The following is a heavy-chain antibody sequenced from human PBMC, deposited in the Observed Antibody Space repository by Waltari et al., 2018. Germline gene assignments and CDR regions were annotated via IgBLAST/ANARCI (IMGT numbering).Heavy chain of an antibody. V-gene: IGHV4-39*07. CDR2: IYYSGST. CDR1: GGSISSSSYY. J-gene: IGHJ6*03. D-gene: IGHD2-2*01. Sequence: QLQLQESGPGLVKPSETLSLTCTVSGGSISSSSYYWGWIRQPPGKGLEWIGSIYYSGSTYYHPSLKSRVTISVDTSKNQFSLKLSSVTAADTAVYYCARLIVVPLYYYYYMDVWGKGTTVTVSS. CDR3: ARLIVVPLYYYYYMDV.